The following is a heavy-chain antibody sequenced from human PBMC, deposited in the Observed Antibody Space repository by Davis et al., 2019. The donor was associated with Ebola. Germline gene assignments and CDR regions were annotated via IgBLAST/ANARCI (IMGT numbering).Heavy chain of an antibody. CDR1: GGSFSDYF. CDR2: TSHSGYT. Sequence: MPSETLSLTCAVYGGSFSDYFWSWIRQPPGKGLEWIGETSHSGYTNYSPSLMSRVTISVDSSKSQFSLKLNSVTAADTAVYYCARTTKTNIEASGLGFNSFDSWGQGALVSVSS. V-gene: IGHV4-34*01. J-gene: IGHJ5*01. D-gene: IGHD4-17*01. CDR3: ARTTKTNIEASGLGFNSFDS.